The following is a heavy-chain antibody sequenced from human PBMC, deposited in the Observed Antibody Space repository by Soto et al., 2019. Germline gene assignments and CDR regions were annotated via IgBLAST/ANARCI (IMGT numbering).Heavy chain of an antibody. CDR3: ASAGCSGGSCLISYYYGMDV. Sequence: SVKVSCKASGGTFSSYAISWVRQAPGQGLEWMGGIIPIFGTANYAQKFQGRVTITADESTSTAYMELSSLRSEDTAVYYCASAGCSGGSCLISYYYGMDVWGQGTTVTVSS. V-gene: IGHV1-69*13. CDR2: IIPIFGTA. CDR1: GGTFSSYA. J-gene: IGHJ6*02. D-gene: IGHD2-15*01.